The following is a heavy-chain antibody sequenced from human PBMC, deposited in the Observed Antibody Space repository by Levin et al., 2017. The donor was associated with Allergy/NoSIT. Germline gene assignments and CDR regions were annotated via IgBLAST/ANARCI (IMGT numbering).Heavy chain of an antibody. Sequence: ASETLSLTCTVSGGSISSYYWSWIRQPPGKGLEWIGYIYYSGSTNYNPSLKSRVTISVDTSKNQFSLKLSSVTAADTAVYYCARHAVGRLDYWGQGTLVTVSS. CDR3: ARHAVGRLDY. V-gene: IGHV4-59*08. J-gene: IGHJ4*02. D-gene: IGHD2-15*01. CDR2: IYYSGST. CDR1: GGSISSYY.